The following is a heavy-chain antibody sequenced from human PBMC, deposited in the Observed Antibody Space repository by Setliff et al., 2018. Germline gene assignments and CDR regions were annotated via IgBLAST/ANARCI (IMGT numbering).Heavy chain of an antibody. V-gene: IGHV1-18*01. D-gene: IGHD6-13*01. CDR2: ISAYNGNT. Sequence: GESLKISCKGSGYSFTSYGISWVRQAPGQGLEWMGWISAYNGNTNYAQKLQGRVTMTTDTSTSTAYMELRSLRSDDTAVYYCARSSWSYYGMDVWGQGTTVTVSS. J-gene: IGHJ6*02. CDR1: GYSFTSYG. CDR3: ARSSWSYYGMDV.